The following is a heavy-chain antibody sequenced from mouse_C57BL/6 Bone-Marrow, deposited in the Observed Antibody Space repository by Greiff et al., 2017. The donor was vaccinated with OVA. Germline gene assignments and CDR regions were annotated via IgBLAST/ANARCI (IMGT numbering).Heavy chain of an antibody. CDR1: GFTFSDYY. V-gene: IGHV5-12*01. J-gene: IGHJ4*01. D-gene: IGHD2-1*01. Sequence: DVKLVESGGGLVQPGGSLKLSCAASGFTFSDYYMYWVRQTPEKRLEWVAYISNGGGSTYYPDTVKGRFTISRDNAKNTLYLQMSRLKSEDTAMYYCARRVDYGIAMDYWGQGTSVTVSS. CDR2: ISNGGGST. CDR3: ARRVDYGIAMDY.